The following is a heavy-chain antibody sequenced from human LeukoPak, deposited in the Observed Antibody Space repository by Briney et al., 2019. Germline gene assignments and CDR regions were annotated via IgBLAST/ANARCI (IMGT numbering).Heavy chain of an antibody. V-gene: IGHV7-4-1*02. CDR3: ARDYCSGGSCYSDYFDY. CDR2: INTNTGNP. J-gene: IGHJ4*02. D-gene: IGHD2-15*01. Sequence: ASVKVSCKASGYTFTSYGISWVRQAPGQGLEWMGWINTNTGNPTYAQGFTGRFVFSLDTSVSTAYLQISSLKAEDTAVYYCARDYCSGGSCYSDYFDYWGQGTLVTVSS. CDR1: GYTFTSYG.